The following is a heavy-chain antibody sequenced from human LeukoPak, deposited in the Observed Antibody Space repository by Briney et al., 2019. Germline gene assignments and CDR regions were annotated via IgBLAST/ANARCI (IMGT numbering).Heavy chain of an antibody. CDR3: ASQESYCSSTSCYPGPLELDY. J-gene: IGHJ4*02. Sequence: SETLSLTCTVSGGSISSSSYYWGWIRQPPGKGLEWIGSIYYSGSTYYNPSLKSRVTISVDTSKSQFSLKLSSVTAADTAVYYCASQESYCSSTSCYPGPLELDYWGQGTLVTVSS. V-gene: IGHV4-39*01. CDR2: IYYSGST. D-gene: IGHD2-2*01. CDR1: GGSISSSSYY.